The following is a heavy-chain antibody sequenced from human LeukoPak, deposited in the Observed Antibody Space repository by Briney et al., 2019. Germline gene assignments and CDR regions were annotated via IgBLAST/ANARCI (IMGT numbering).Heavy chain of an antibody. CDR2: INPNNGGT. CDR1: GYTLTDYY. D-gene: IGHD3-22*01. Sequence: GASVKVSCKASGYTLTDYYMHWVRQAPGQGLEWMGRINPNNGGTNYAQKFQGRVTMTRDMSMSTAYMELSRLRSVDTAVYYCAGEDNSSGYRPFDIWGQGTMVTVPS. J-gene: IGHJ3*02. CDR3: AGEDNSSGYRPFDI. V-gene: IGHV1-2*06.